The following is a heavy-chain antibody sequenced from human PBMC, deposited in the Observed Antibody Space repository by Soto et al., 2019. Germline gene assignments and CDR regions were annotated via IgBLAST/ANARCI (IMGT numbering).Heavy chain of an antibody. CDR3: GREKAAAGTPPDY. J-gene: IGHJ4*02. V-gene: IGHV1-69*04. CDR1: GGTFSSYT. D-gene: IGHD6-13*01. Sequence: SVKVSCKASGGTFSSYTISWVRQAPGQGLEWMGRIIPILGIANYAQKFQGRVTITADKSTSTAYMELSSLRSEDTAVYYCGREKAAAGTPPDYWGQGTLVTVSS. CDR2: IIPILGIA.